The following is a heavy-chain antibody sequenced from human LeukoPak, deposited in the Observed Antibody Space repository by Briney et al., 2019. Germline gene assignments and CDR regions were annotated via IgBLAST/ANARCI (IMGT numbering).Heavy chain of an antibody. D-gene: IGHD3-22*01. J-gene: IGHJ3*02. CDR2: IYTSGST. Sequence: SQTLSLTCTVSGGSISSGSYYWSWIRQPAGKGLEWIGRIYTSGSTNYNPSLKSRVTISVDTSKNQFSLKLSSVTAADTAVYYCARANYYDSSGYFGGDAFDIWGQGTMVTVSS. CDR1: GGSISSGSYY. V-gene: IGHV4-61*02. CDR3: ARANYYDSSGYFGGDAFDI.